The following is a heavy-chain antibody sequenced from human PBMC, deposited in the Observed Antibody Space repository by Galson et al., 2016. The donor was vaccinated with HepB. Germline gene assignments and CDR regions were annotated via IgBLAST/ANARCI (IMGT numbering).Heavy chain of an antibody. Sequence: TLSLTCTVSGGSVGNNGFYWSWVRQRPGEGLEWIGYVHYSGSTYHKASLRSRVTISLDSSKNQFSLTLSPVTAADTAVYYCASAGGESGYDFYYGMDVWGQGTSVTVSS. CDR3: ASAGGESGYDFYYGMDV. J-gene: IGHJ6*02. D-gene: IGHD3-16*01. CDR1: GGSVGNNGFY. CDR2: VHYSGST. V-gene: IGHV4-31*03.